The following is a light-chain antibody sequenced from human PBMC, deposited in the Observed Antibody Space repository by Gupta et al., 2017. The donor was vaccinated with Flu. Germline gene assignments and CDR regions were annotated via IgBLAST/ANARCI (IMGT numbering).Light chain of an antibody. CDR1: QSLLHSNGYKY. CDR2: LGS. Sequence: DIVMTQSLLSLLVTPGEPASICCRSSQSLLHSNGYKYLDWYMQKPGQAPQLLIYLGSNRAAGVTDRFRRRGCGTDFTIKISRGEEEDVGVYYCWQARQTPAYTFGQGTKLEIK. V-gene: IGKV2-28*01. CDR3: WQARQTPAYT. J-gene: IGKJ2*01.